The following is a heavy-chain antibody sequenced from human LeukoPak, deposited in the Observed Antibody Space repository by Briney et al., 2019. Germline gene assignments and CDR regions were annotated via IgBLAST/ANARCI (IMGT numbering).Heavy chain of an antibody. CDR1: GFTFSSYA. D-gene: IGHD6-13*01. J-gene: IGHJ4*02. CDR2: ISGGGGST. Sequence: GGSLRLSCAASGFTFSSYAMSWVRQAPGKGLEWVSAISGGGGSTYYADSVKGRFTISRDNSKNTLYLQMNSLRAEDTAVYYCAKVRGIAAALVSIFDYWGQGTLVTVSS. V-gene: IGHV3-23*01. CDR3: AKVRGIAAALVSIFDY.